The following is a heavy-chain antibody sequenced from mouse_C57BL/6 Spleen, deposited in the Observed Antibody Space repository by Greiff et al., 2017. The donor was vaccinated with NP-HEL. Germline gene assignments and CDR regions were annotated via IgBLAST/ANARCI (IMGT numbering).Heavy chain of an antibody. CDR2: IYPGDGDT. J-gene: IGHJ4*01. CDR1: GYAFSSSW. Sequence: VKLVESGSELVKPGASVKISCKASGYAFSSSWMNWVKQRPGKGLEWIGRIYPGDGDTNYNGKFKGKATLTADKSSSTAYMQLSSLTSEDSAVYFCARSGLLLLYAMDYWGQGTSVTVSS. D-gene: IGHD1-1*01. CDR3: ARSGLLLLYAMDY. V-gene: IGHV1-82*01.